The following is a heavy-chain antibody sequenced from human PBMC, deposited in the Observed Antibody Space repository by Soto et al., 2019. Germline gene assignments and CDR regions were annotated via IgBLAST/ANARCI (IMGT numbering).Heavy chain of an antibody. J-gene: IGHJ4*02. CDR1: GGSVSSGSYY. CDR3: ARVPDY. CDR2: IYYSGST. V-gene: IGHV4-61*01. Sequence: PSETLSLTCTVSGGSVSSGSYYWSWIWQPPGKGLEWIGYIYYSGSTNYYPSLKSRVTISVDTSKNQFSLKLSSVTAADTAVYYCARVPDYWGQGTLVTVSS.